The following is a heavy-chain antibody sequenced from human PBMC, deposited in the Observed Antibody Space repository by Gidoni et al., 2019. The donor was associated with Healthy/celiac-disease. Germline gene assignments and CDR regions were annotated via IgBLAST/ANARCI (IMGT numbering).Heavy chain of an antibody. CDR3: ARVTWRFGDRSGWFDP. J-gene: IGHJ5*02. CDR2: IYHSGST. D-gene: IGHD3-10*01. Sequence: QVQLQESGPGLVKPSGTLSLTCAVSGGSISSSNWWSWVRQPPGKGLEWIGEIYHSGSTNYNPSLKSRVTISLDKAKNQFSLKLSSVTAADTAVYYCARVTWRFGDRSGWFDPWGQGTLVTVSS. V-gene: IGHV4-4*02. CDR1: GGSISSSNW.